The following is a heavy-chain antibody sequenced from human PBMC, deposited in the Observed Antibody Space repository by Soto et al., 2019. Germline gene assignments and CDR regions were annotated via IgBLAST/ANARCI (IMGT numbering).Heavy chain of an antibody. CDR3: AQTTPSIHWFDP. D-gene: IGHD1-1*01. CDR1: GFTFSRYA. J-gene: IGHJ5*02. CDR2: ISAGGGNT. V-gene: IGHV3-23*01. Sequence: EVQLLESGGGLVQPGGSLRLSCAASGFTFSRYAMSWVRQAPGKGLEWVSAISAGGGNTYYRDSVKGRFTISRDNSKNTLDLQMNSLRAEDTAVYFCAQTTPSIHWFDPWGQGTLVTVSS.